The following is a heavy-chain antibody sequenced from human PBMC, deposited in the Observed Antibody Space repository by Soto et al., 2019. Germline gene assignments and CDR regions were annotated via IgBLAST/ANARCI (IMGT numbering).Heavy chain of an antibody. V-gene: IGHV3-23*01. Sequence: PVGSLRLSCAASGFTFSNYAMSWVRQAPGKGLEWVSGLSDGGGSTFYADSVKGRFTISRDNAKNTLYLQMNSLRAEDTAVYYCARTYYYDSSGYPGYWGQGTLVTVSS. D-gene: IGHD3-22*01. CDR3: ARTYYYDSSGYPGY. CDR1: GFTFSNYA. J-gene: IGHJ4*02. CDR2: LSDGGGST.